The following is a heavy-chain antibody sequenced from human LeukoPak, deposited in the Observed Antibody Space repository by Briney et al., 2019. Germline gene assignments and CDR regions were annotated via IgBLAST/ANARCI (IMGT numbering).Heavy chain of an antibody. CDR2: ISSSSSYI. Sequence: EGSLRLSCAASGFTFSSYNINWVRQAPGKGLEWVSSISSSSSYIYYADSVKGRFTISRDNAKNSLYLQMNSLRAEDTAVYYCARASVGYSSSSDYYYYYMDVWGKGTTVTVSS. J-gene: IGHJ6*03. D-gene: IGHD6-6*01. CDR3: ARASVGYSSSSDYYYYYMDV. CDR1: GFTFSSYN. V-gene: IGHV3-21*01.